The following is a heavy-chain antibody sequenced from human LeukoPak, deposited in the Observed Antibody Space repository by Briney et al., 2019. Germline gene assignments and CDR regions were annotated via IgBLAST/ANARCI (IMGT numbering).Heavy chain of an antibody. Sequence: SDTLSLPCTLSAGSISRYYWTWLRQPAGKGLECIGRIYSSGSTNYNPSLKSRVTISVDTSKNQFSLKLSSVTAADTAVYYCARGNIVVVPAAEYFDYWGQGTLVTVSS. V-gene: IGHV4-4*07. J-gene: IGHJ4*02. CDR3: ARGNIVVVPAAEYFDY. D-gene: IGHD2-2*01. CDR2: IYSSGST. CDR1: AGSISRYY.